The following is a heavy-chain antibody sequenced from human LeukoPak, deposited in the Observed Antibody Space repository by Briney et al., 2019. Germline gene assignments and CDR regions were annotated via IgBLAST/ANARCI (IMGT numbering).Heavy chain of an antibody. CDR1: GGTFSSYA. V-gene: IGHV1-69*04. CDR3: ARRELGAAGTSGYYYGMDV. CDR2: IIPILGIA. J-gene: IGHJ6*02. D-gene: IGHD6-13*01. Sequence: ASVKVSCKASGGTFSSYAISWVRQAPGQGLEWVGRIIPILGIANYAQKFQGRVTITADKSTSTAYMELSSLRSEDTAVYYCARRELGAAGTSGYYYGMDVWGQGTTVTVSS.